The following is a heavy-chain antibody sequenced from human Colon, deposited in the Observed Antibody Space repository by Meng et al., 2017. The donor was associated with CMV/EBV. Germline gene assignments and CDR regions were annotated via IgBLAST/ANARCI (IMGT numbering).Heavy chain of an antibody. CDR3: AREWRYYDILPFRGMDV. D-gene: IGHD3-9*01. V-gene: IGHV3-30*02. Sequence: GESLKISCAASGFTFSSYGMHWVRQAPGKGLEWVAFIRYDGSNKYYADSVKGRFTISRDNAKNSLYLQMNSLRAEDTAVYYCAREWRYYDILPFRGMDVWGQGTTVTVSS. J-gene: IGHJ6*02. CDR1: GFTFSSYG. CDR2: IRYDGSNK.